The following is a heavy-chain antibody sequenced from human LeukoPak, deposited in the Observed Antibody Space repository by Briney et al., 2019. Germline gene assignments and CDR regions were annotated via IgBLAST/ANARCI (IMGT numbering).Heavy chain of an antibody. CDR3: ARGGDRRGFDY. CDR2: IYDSGTT. Sequence: SETLSLTCTVSGCSISNGGYYWSWIRQHPGKGLEWIGYIYDSGTTYYNPALQSRVTISVDTSDNQFSLKLRSLTAADTAVYYCARGGDRRGFDYWGQGTLVTVSS. V-gene: IGHV4-31*03. J-gene: IGHJ4*02. D-gene: IGHD1-14*01. CDR1: GCSISNGGYY.